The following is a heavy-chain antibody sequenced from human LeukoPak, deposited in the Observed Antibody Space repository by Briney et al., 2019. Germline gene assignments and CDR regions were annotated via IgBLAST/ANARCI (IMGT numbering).Heavy chain of an antibody. Sequence: SETLSLTCAVYGGSFSGYYWSWIRQPPGKGLEWIGEINHSGSTNYIPSLKSRVTISVDTSKNQFSLKLSSVTAADTAVYYCARGVGVYSNYPTYFYYCYIDVWGKGTTLAVSS. V-gene: IGHV4-34*01. D-gene: IGHD4-11*01. CDR1: GGSFSGYY. CDR3: ARGVGVYSNYPTYFYYCYIDV. J-gene: IGHJ6*03. CDR2: INHSGST.